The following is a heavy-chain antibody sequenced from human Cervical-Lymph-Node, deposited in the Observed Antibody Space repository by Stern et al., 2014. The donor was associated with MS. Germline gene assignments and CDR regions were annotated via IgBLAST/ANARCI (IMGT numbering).Heavy chain of an antibody. CDR2: IRAEAYGGTT. V-gene: IGHV3-49*03. D-gene: IGHD6-6*01. CDR3: SRDEVIASRRRWFDP. CDR1: GFTFGDYA. Sequence: EVQLVESGGGLVQPGRYLTLSCTGSGFTFGDYAMSWFRQPPGKGLEWVGFIRAEAYGGTTEYAASVRGRFTISRDDSTSIAYLQMSSLKTDDTAIYYCSRDEVIASRRRWFDPWGQGTLVTVSS. J-gene: IGHJ5*02.